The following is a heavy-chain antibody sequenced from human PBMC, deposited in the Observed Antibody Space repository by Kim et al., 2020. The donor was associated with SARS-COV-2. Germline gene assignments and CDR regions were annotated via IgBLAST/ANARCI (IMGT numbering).Heavy chain of an antibody. Sequence: GGSLRLSCSASGFTFRNYIMSWVRQAPGEGLAWVSSISGGSVYKYYPDSVKGRFTVSRDDAKNSLYLEMNSLTAEDTALYYCVTATESGTYWYFHHWGRGNLVTVSS. V-gene: IGHV3-21*01. CDR3: VTATESGTYWYFHH. CDR1: GFTFRNYI. J-gene: IGHJ2*01. CDR2: ISGGSVYK. D-gene: IGHD1-1*01.